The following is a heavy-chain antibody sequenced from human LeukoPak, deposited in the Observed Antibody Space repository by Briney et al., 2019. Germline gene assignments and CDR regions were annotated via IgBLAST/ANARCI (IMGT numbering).Heavy chain of an antibody. CDR3: VADYYDSSGTSGGAFDI. CDR1: GFTFSSYS. Sequence: GGSLRLSCAASGFTFSSYSMNWVRQAPGKGLEWVSSISSSSSYIYYADSVKGRFTISRDNAKNSLYPQMNSLRAEDTAVYYCVADYYDSSGTSGGAFDIWGQGTMVTVSS. D-gene: IGHD3-22*01. V-gene: IGHV3-21*01. J-gene: IGHJ3*02. CDR2: ISSSSSYI.